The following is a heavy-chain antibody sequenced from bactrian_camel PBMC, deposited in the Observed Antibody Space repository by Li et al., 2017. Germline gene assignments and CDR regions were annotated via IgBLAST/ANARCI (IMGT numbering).Heavy chain of an antibody. D-gene: IGHD2*01. V-gene: IGHV3S57*01. Sequence: QAGGSLRLSCATSGFTFSLWSIAWFRQAPGKEREGVATIDAENTATYGKSVKGRFTISKDNAKNTVYLQMSSLKPEDTAMYYCAAPRHCTSGSNYWGQGTQVTVS. CDR1: GFTFSLWS. J-gene: IGHJ4*01. CDR3: AAPRHCTSGSNY. CDR2: IDAENTA.